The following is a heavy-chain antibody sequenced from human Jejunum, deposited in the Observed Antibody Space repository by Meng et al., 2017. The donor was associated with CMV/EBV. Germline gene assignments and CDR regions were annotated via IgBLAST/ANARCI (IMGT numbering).Heavy chain of an antibody. Sequence: ISSRHWWSWVRQSPERGLEWIAEISPTESTNHNPSLRSRVTISIDRSKNHVSLRLNSVTAADTAVYYCARGRCTRTSCYTGALDYWGQGILVTVSS. V-gene: IGHV4-4*02. CDR3: ARGRCTRTSCYTGALDY. CDR2: ISPTEST. D-gene: IGHD2-2*02. CDR1: ISSRHW. J-gene: IGHJ4*02.